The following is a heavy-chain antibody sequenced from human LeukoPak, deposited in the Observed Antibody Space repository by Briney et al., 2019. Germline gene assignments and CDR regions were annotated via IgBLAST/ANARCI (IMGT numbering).Heavy chain of an antibody. CDR1: GGTFSSYA. J-gene: IGHJ4*02. CDR3: ARDSELRFLEWLRGRYYFDY. V-gene: IGHV1-69*13. D-gene: IGHD3-3*01. CDR2: IIPIFGTA. Sequence: SVKVSCKASGGTFSSYAISWVRQAPGQGLEWMGGIIPIFGTANYAQKFQGRVTITADESTSTAYMELSSLRSEDTAVYYCARDSELRFLEWLRGRYYFDYWGQGTLVTVSS.